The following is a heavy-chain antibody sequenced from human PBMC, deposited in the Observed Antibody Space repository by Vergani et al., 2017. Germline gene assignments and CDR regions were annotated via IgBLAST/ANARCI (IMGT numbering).Heavy chain of an antibody. CDR3: TRDPELSPAVAYGYWGF. CDR2: ISSYNGDT. V-gene: IGHV1-18*01. CDR1: GYTFINYG. D-gene: IGHD5-18*01. Sequence: QVQLVQSETEVKRPGASVKVSCKASGYTFINYGISWVRPAPGQGLEWLGWISSYNGDTKFAHTVQGRVTMTTDTSTNTAYMELRGLGSDDTAVYCCTRDPELSPAVAYGYWGFWGQGTLVAVSS. J-gene: IGHJ4*02.